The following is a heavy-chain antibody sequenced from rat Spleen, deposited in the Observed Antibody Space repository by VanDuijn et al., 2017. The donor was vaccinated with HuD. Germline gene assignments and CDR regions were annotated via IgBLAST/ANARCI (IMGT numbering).Heavy chain of an antibody. Sequence: EVQLVESDGGLVQPGRSLKLSCAASGFTFSDYYMAWVRQAPTKGLEWVAYISTGGGSTYYRDSVKGRFTISRDNAENTVYLQINSLRSEDTATYYCAKGGYDSYYVMDAWGQGASVTVSS. V-gene: IGHV5-27*01. CDR1: GFTFSDYY. CDR2: ISTGGGST. D-gene: IGHD1-7*01. J-gene: IGHJ4*01. CDR3: AKGGYDSYYVMDA.